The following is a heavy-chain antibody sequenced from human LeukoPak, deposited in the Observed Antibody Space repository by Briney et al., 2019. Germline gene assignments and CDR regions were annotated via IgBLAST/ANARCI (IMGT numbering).Heavy chain of an antibody. Sequence: RTGGSLRLSCAASGFTFSNAWMSWVRQAPGKGLEWVGRIKSKTDGGTTDYAAPVKGRFTISRDDSKNTLYLQMNSLKTEDTAVYYCTTDQNSGYASDLGYWGQGTLVTVSS. CDR3: TTDQNSGYASDLGY. V-gene: IGHV3-15*01. CDR1: GFTFSNAW. CDR2: IKSKTDGGTT. D-gene: IGHD5-12*01. J-gene: IGHJ4*02.